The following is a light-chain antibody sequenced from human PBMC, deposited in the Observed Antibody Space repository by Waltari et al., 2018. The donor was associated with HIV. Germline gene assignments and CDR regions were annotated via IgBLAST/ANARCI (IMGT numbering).Light chain of an antibody. CDR3: QQYNQWPRT. J-gene: IGKJ1*01. V-gene: IGKV3-15*01. Sequence: ELLLTQSTATLSVSPGERAAVSCRASQNVITNLAWYQQTPGQPPRLLIYGASSRATGIPARFSGGGSGTEFTLTINSLQSEDFTFYYCQQYNQWPRTFGQGTKV. CDR2: GAS. CDR1: QNVITN.